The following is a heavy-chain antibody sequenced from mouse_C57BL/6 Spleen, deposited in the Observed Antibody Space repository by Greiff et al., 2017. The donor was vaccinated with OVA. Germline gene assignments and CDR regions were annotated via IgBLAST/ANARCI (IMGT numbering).Heavy chain of an antibody. J-gene: IGHJ1*03. CDR2: INYDGSST. Sequence: EVKLVESEGGLVQPGRSMKLSCTASGFPFSDYYMAWVRQVPEKGLEWVANINYDGSSTYYLDSLKSRFIISRDNAKNILYLQMSSLKSEDTATYYCARRGEGYFDVWGTGTTVTVSS. CDR3: ARRGEGYFDV. V-gene: IGHV5-16*02. CDR1: GFPFSDYY.